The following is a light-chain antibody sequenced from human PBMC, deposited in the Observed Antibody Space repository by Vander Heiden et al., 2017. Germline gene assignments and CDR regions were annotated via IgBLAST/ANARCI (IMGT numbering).Light chain of an antibody. CDR2: WAS. Sequence: DIVMTHSPYSLALPLCDMLTISFKSSQSVLFSSNNKNYLAWYQQNQGQPPKLLIYWASTRESGVPDRFSGSGSGTDFTLTISSLQAEDVAVYYCQQYDSNPQWTFGQGTKVEIK. CDR1: QSVLFSSNNKNY. CDR3: QQYDSNPQWT. V-gene: IGKV4-1*01. J-gene: IGKJ1*01.